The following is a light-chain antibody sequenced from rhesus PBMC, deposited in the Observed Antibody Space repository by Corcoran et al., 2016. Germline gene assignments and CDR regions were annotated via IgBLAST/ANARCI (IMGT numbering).Light chain of an antibody. V-gene: IGLV2-32*01. Sequence: QAALTQPRSVSGSPGQSVTISCTGTSSDIGGYNYVSGYQQHPGTAPKLMIYGVSRRPSGVSDRFSGSKSGNTASLTISGLQAEDEADYYCCSYAGNYTYIFGVGTRLTVL. CDR2: GVS. CDR3: CSYAGNYTYI. CDR1: SSDIGGYNY. J-gene: IGLJ1*01.